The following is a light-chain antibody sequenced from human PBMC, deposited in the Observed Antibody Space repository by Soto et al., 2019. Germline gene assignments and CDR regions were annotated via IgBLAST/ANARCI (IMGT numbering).Light chain of an antibody. CDR2: AAS. CDR1: QSIYKW. J-gene: IGKJ4*01. CDR3: QQADSFPLT. Sequence: DIQLTQSPSSVSASIGDRVTISCRASQSIYKWLVWYQQKPGKAPKLLIYAASSLQSGVPSRFSGSRYGTEFTLTISSLRPEDSSTYYCQQADSFPLTFGGGTEVAI. V-gene: IGKV1-12*01.